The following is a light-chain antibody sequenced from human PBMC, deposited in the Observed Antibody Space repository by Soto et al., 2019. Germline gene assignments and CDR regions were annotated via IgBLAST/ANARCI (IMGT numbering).Light chain of an antibody. V-gene: IGLV2-11*01. Sequence: QSVLTQPRSVSGSPGQSVTISCTGTSSDVGGYNYVSWYQQHPGKVPKLMIYDVSKRPSAVPDRFSGSKSGNTASLTISGLQAVDEADYYCCSYAGRYTYVFGTGTKVTV. CDR3: CSYAGRYTYV. J-gene: IGLJ1*01. CDR2: DVS. CDR1: SSDVGGYNY.